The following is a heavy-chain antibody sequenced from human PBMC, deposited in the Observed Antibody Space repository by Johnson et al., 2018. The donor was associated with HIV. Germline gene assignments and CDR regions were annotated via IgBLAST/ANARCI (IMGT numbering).Heavy chain of an antibody. CDR3: ARGGSSTSLDAFDI. CDR1: GFTFSSYA. V-gene: IGHV3-30*04. D-gene: IGHD2-2*01. Sequence: VQLVESGGGVVQPGRSLRLSCAASGFTFSSYAMHWVRQAPGKGLEWVAVISYDGSEKYYVDSVRGRFTISRDNSKNTLYLQMNSMRAEDTAVYYCARGGSSTSLDAFDIWGQGTMVTVSS. CDR2: ISYDGSEK. J-gene: IGHJ3*02.